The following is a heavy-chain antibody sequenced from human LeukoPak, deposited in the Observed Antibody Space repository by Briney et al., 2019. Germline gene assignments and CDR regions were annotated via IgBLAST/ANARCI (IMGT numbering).Heavy chain of an antibody. V-gene: IGHV4-59*01. CDR2: IYYSGST. Sequence: SETLSLTCTVSGDSISSYYWSWIRQPPGKGLEWIGYIYYSGSTNYNPSLESRVTMSVDTSKNQFSLKLSSVTAADTAVYYCARDQGAGSSYAFDIWGQGTMVTVSS. J-gene: IGHJ3*02. CDR1: GDSISSYY. CDR3: ARDQGAGSSYAFDI. D-gene: IGHD2-15*01.